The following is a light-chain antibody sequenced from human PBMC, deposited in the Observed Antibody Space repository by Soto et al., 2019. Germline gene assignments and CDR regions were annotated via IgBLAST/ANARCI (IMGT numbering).Light chain of an antibody. CDR2: GAS. Sequence: EIVLTQSPGTLSLSPGDRATLSCRASQSIANYVAWYHQRPGQAPRLLIYGASIRATGIPDRFSGSGSETDFTLTISRLEPEDFALYYCQQYGSSAPITFGQGTRLEIK. CDR3: QQYGSSAPIT. CDR1: QSIANY. J-gene: IGKJ5*01. V-gene: IGKV3-20*01.